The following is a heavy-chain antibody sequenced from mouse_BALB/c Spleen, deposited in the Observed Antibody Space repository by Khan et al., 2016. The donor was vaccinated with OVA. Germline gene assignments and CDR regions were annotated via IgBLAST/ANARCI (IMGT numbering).Heavy chain of an antibody. D-gene: IGHD1-1*01. J-gene: IGHJ2*01. CDR2: INPSTGYT. V-gene: IGHV1-7*01. CDR3: ARRGLRWDFDY. Sequence: QVQLQQSGAELAKPGASVKMSCKASGYTFINYWILWVKQRPGQGLEWIGYINPSTGYTEYNQNFKDKATLTADTSSSTAYMQLSSLTSEDSAVDYCARRGLRWDFDYWGQGTTLTVSS. CDR1: GYTFINYW.